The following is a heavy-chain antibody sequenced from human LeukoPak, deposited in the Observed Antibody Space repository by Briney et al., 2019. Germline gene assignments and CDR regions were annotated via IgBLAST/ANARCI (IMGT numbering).Heavy chain of an antibody. CDR2: IIPIFGTA. CDR1: GVTFSSYA. CDR3: AREVKGILTGYYTRYFDY. Sequence: SVKVSCKASGVTFSSYAISWVRHAPGQGLEWMGGIIPIFGTANYAQKFQGRVTITADKSTSTAYMELSSLRSEDTAVYYCAREVKGILTGYYTRYFDYWGQGTLVTVSS. D-gene: IGHD3-9*01. J-gene: IGHJ4*02. V-gene: IGHV1-69*06.